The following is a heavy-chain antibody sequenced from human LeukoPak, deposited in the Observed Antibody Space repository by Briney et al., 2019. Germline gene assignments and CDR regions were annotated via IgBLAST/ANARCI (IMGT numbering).Heavy chain of an antibody. CDR1: GFTFSTYP. CDR3: ARDGVGATDY. Sequence: GGSLRLSCAASGFTFSTYPMHWVRQAPGKGLEWVAVISNDGSNKYYADSVKGRFTISRDNSKNTLYLQMNSLRAEDTAVYYCARDGVGATDYWGQGTLVTVSS. CDR2: ISNDGSNK. V-gene: IGHV3-30*04. J-gene: IGHJ4*02. D-gene: IGHD1-26*01.